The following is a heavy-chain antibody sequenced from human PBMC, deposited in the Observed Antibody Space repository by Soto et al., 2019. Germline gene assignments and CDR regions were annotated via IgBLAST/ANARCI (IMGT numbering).Heavy chain of an antibody. Sequence: GGSLRLSCAASGFTFTRYSMNWVRQAPGKGLEWVSSISSTTNHIYYGDSMKGRFTISRDNAKNSLYLEMNSLRAEDTAVYYCARESEDLTSNFDYWGQGTLVTVSS. CDR3: ARESEDLTSNFDY. CDR1: GFTFTRYS. V-gene: IGHV3-21*06. J-gene: IGHJ4*02. CDR2: ISSTTNHI.